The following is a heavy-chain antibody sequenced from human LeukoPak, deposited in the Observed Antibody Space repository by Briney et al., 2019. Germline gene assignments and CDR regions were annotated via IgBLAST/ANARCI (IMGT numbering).Heavy chain of an antibody. D-gene: IGHD6-13*01. CDR3: ARGKQLVYGYYFDY. CDR2: IYCSGSA. CDR1: GGSISSYY. Sequence: ASETLSLTCTVSGGSISSYYWSWIRQPPGKGLEWIGYIYCSGSANYNPSLKSRVTISIHTSKNQFSLKLSSVTAADTAVYYCARGKQLVYGYYFDYWGQGTLVTVSS. J-gene: IGHJ4*02. V-gene: IGHV4-59*01.